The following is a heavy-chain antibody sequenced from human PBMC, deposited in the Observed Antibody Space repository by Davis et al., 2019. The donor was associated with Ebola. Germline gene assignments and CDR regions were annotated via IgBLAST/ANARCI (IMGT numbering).Heavy chain of an antibody. D-gene: IGHD2-2*01. CDR1: GYTFTSYD. J-gene: IGHJ5*02. Sequence: SVKVSCKASGYTFTSYDISWVRQAPGQGLEWMGGIIPILGIANYAQKFQGRVTITADKSTSTAYMELSSLRSEDTAVYYCARHPTPNYCSSTSCYNWFDPWGQGTLVTVSS. CDR2: IIPILGIA. CDR3: ARHPTPNYCSSTSCYNWFDP. V-gene: IGHV1-69*10.